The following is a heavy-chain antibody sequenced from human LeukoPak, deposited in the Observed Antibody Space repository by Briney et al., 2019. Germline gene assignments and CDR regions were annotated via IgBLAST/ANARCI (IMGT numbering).Heavy chain of an antibody. CDR1: GFSLSTSGMW. CDR3: ARIYFYDSSSYYFDY. J-gene: IGHJ4*02. D-gene: IGHD3-22*01. Sequence: SGPALVKPTQTFTLTCTFSGFSLSTSGMWVSWIRQPPGKALEWLALIDWDYDKYYSTSLKTRLTISKDTSKNQVVLTMTNMDPVDTATYYCARIYFYDSSSYYFDYWGQGTLVTVSS. CDR2: IDWDYDK. V-gene: IGHV2-70*01.